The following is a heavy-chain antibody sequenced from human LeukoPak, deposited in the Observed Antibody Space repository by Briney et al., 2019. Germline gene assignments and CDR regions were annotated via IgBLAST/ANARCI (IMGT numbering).Heavy chain of an antibody. Sequence: GGSLRLSCAASGFTFSSYAMSWVRQAPGQGLEWVSVISGSGGSRYYADSVKGRFTISRDNSKNTLYLQMNSLRAEDTAVYYCAKGDVIVVVPTDYWGQGTLVTVSS. CDR3: AKGDVIVVVPTDY. V-gene: IGHV3-23*01. J-gene: IGHJ4*02. CDR1: GFTFSSYA. CDR2: ISGSGGSR. D-gene: IGHD3-22*01.